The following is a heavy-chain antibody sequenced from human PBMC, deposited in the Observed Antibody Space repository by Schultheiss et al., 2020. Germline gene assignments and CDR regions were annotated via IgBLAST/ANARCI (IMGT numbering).Heavy chain of an antibody. V-gene: IGHV1-8*01. CDR3: ARGDRYGPFDP. CDR2: INPNSGGT. J-gene: IGHJ5*02. CDR1: GYTFTSYD. D-gene: IGHD5-18*01. Sequence: KISCKASGYTFTSYDINWVRQAPGQGLEWMGWINPNSGGTNYAQKFQGRVTMTRNTSISTAYMELSSLRSEDTAVYYCARGDRYGPFDPWGQGTLVTVSS.